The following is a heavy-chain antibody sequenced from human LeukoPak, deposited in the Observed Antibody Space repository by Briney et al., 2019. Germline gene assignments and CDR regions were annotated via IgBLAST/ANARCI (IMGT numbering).Heavy chain of an antibody. CDR3: ARDLDSQSYAVDY. CDR1: GFTFSSYA. J-gene: IGHJ4*02. Sequence: GGSLRLSCAASGFTFSSYAMHWVRQAPGKGLEWVAVISYDGSNKYYADSVKGRFTISRGNSKNTLYLQMNSLRAEDTAVYYCARDLDSQSYAVDYWGQGTLVTVSS. V-gene: IGHV3-30-3*01. D-gene: IGHD2-2*01. CDR2: ISYDGSNK.